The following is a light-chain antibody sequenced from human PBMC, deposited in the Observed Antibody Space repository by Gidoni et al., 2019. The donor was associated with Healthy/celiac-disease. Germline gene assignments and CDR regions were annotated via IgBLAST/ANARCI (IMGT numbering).Light chain of an antibody. CDR1: QSVLYSSNNKNY. V-gene: IGKV4-1*01. J-gene: IGKJ3*01. CDR3: QQYYSTPLT. Sequence: DIVMTQSPDSLAVALGERDTINCKSSQSVLYSSNNKNYLAWYQQKPGQPPKLLIYWASTRESGVPDRFSGSGSGTDFTLTISSLQAEDVAVYYCQQYYSTPLTFXPXTKVDIK. CDR2: WAS.